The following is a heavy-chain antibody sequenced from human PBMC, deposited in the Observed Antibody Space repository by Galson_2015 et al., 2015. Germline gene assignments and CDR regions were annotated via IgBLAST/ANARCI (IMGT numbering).Heavy chain of an antibody. CDR3: ARGRGWETLRKSPFDY. Sequence: SLRLSCAASGFTFSSYAMHWVRQAPGKGLEWVAVISYDGSNKYYADSVKGRFTISRDNSKNTLYVQMNSLRAEDTAEYYCARGRGWETLRKSPFDYWGQGTLVTVSS. J-gene: IGHJ4*02. CDR2: ISYDGSNK. D-gene: IGHD1-26*01. CDR1: GFTFSSYA. V-gene: IGHV3-30-3*01.